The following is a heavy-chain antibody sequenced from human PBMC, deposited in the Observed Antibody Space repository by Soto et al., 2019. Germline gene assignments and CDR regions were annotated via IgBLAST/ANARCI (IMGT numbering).Heavy chain of an antibody. V-gene: IGHV3-23*01. Sequence: GGSLRLSCAASGFTFSSYAMSWVRQAPGKGLEWVSAISGSGGSTYYADSVKGRFTISRDNSKNTLYLQMNSLRAEDTAVYYGAKEGVVVVPAAIQAALDYWGQGTLVTVSS. D-gene: IGHD2-2*02. CDR1: GFTFSSYA. J-gene: IGHJ4*02. CDR3: AKEGVVVVPAAIQAALDY. CDR2: ISGSGGST.